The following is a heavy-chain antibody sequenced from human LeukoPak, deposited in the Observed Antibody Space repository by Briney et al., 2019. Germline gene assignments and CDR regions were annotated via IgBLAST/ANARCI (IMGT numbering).Heavy chain of an antibody. CDR3: AGGDGGNSGPRRAFDY. J-gene: IGHJ4*02. Sequence: ASVKVSCKASGYTFTSYYMHWVRQAPGQGLEWMGIINPSGGSTSYAQKFQGRVTMTRDTSTSTVYMELSSLRSEDTAVYYCAGGDGGNSGPRRAFDYWGQGTLVTVSS. D-gene: IGHD4-23*01. CDR2: INPSGGST. CDR1: GYTFTSYY. V-gene: IGHV1-46*01.